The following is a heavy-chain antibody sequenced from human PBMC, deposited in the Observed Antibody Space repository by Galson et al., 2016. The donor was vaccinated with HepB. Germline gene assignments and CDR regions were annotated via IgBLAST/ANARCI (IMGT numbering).Heavy chain of an antibody. CDR1: GFTFSSYG. J-gene: IGHJ5*02. V-gene: IGHV3-30*18. D-gene: IGHD1-1*01. Sequence: SLRLSCAASGFTFSSYGMHWVRQAPGKGLEWVAVISYDGSNKYFVDSVKGRFTISRDNSKNTLYLQMNSLRAEDTAVYYCVKGGWNDEEEWFDPWGQGTLVTVSS. CDR2: ISYDGSNK. CDR3: VKGGWNDEEEWFDP.